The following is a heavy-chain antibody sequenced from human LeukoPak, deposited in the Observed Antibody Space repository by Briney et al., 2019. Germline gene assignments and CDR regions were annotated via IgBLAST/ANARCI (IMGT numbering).Heavy chain of an antibody. CDR1: GYTFTGYY. CDR3: ASIGSTLRVRGVRDRVDY. V-gene: IGHV1-2*02. D-gene: IGHD3-10*01. Sequence: ASVKVSCKASGYTFTGYYMHWVRQAPGQGLEWMGWINPNSGGTNYAQKFQGRVTVTRDTSISTAYMELSRLRSDDTAVYYCASIGSTLRVRGVRDRVDYWGQGTLVTVSS. J-gene: IGHJ4*02. CDR2: INPNSGGT.